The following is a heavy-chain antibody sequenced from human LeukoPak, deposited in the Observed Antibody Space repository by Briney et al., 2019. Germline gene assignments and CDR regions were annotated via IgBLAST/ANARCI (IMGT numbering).Heavy chain of an antibody. D-gene: IGHD6-13*01. Sequence: GGSLRLSCAASGFTFSDYYMSWIRQAPGKGLEWVSYISSSGSTIYYADSVKGRFTISRDNAKNSLYLQMNSLRADDTAVYYCARVWTYSSSWFWFDPWGQGTLVTVSS. CDR1: GFTFSDYY. V-gene: IGHV3-11*01. CDR2: ISSSGSTI. CDR3: ARVWTYSSSWFWFDP. J-gene: IGHJ5*02.